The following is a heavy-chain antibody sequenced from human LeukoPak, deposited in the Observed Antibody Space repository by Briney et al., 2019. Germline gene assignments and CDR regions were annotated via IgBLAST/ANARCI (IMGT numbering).Heavy chain of an antibody. J-gene: IGHJ5*02. Sequence: GGSLRLSCAASGFTFSNARMSWVRQAPGKGMKWVGRIKSKTDGGTTDYAAPVKGKFTISRDDSKNTLYLQMNSLKTEDTAVYYCTTDPQIYCSSTSCYPWGQGTLVTVSS. CDR2: IKSKTDGGTT. CDR3: TTDPQIYCSSTSCYP. D-gene: IGHD2-2*01. CDR1: GFTFSNAR. V-gene: IGHV3-15*01.